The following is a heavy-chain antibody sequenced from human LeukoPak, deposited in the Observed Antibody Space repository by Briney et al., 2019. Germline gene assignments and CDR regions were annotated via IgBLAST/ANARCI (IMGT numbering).Heavy chain of an antibody. CDR3: AKDGVYDFWSGYLFFDY. CDR1: GFTFSNYA. V-gene: IGHV3-23*01. J-gene: IGHJ4*02. D-gene: IGHD3-3*01. Sequence: PGGSLRLSCAASGFTFSNYATSWVRQAPGKGLEWVSGISGSGESTYYADSVRGRFTISRDNSKNTLYLQMSSLRAEDTAVYYCAKDGVYDFWSGYLFFDYWGQGTLVTVSS. CDR2: ISGSGEST.